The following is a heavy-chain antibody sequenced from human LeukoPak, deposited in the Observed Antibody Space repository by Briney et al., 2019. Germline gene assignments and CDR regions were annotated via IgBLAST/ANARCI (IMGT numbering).Heavy chain of an antibody. CDR2: IYPGDSDT. D-gene: IGHD5-18*01. CDR3: ARRGEAMDPFDY. V-gene: IGHV5-51*01. Sequence: GESLKISCKDSGYSFTSYWIGWVRQMPGKGLEWMEIIYPGDSDTRYSPSFQGQDTISADKSINTAYLQWSSLKASDTAIYYCARRGEAMDPFDYWGQGTLVTVSS. J-gene: IGHJ4*02. CDR1: GYSFTSYW.